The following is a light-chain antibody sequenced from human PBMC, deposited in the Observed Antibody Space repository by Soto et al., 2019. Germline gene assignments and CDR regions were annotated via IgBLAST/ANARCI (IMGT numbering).Light chain of an antibody. Sequence: DIQMTQSPSSLSASVGDRFTITCRASQSIITYLNWYHQKSGKAPKLLIYAASSLQSGVPSRFSGSGSGTDFTLTISSLQPEDFATYYCQQSYSTVTFGPGTKVDIK. J-gene: IGKJ3*01. CDR3: QQSYSTVT. V-gene: IGKV1-39*01. CDR1: QSIITY. CDR2: AAS.